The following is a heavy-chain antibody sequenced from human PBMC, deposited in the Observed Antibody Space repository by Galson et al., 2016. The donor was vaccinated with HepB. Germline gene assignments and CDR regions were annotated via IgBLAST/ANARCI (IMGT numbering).Heavy chain of an antibody. Sequence: SLRLSCAASGFTFSSYGMHWVRQAPGQGLEWVAVVSFDGSQKYYPDSVKGRFAISRDNSKNTLFLHVSSLSSEDTAVYYCAKGLYNDFWSGFPPYYDYVMDVWAQGTTVTVSS. CDR2: VSFDGSQK. V-gene: IGHV3-30*18. D-gene: IGHD3-3*01. CDR1: GFTFSSYG. J-gene: IGHJ6*02. CDR3: AKGLYNDFWSGFPPYYDYVMDV.